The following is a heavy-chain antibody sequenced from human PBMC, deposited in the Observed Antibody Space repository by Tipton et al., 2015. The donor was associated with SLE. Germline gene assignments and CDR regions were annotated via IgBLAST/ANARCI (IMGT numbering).Heavy chain of an antibody. CDR1: GFTLRQYV. CDR3: ASAPEYYDFWSGVFDI. CDR2: ISSGGSDK. D-gene: IGHD3-3*01. V-gene: IGHV3-30*04. J-gene: IGHJ3*02. Sequence: SLRLSCEASGFTLRQYVLHWVRQAPGTGLEWVAIISSGGSDKYYIDSVKGRFTISRDNAKNTLYLQMNSLRLEDTAVYYCASAPEYYDFWSGVFDIWGRGTMVTVST.